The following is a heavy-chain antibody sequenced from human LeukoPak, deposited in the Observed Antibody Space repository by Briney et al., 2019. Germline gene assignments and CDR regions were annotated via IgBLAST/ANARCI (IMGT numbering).Heavy chain of an antibody. CDR2: ISYDGSNK. Sequence: GGSLRLSCAASGFTFSSYGMHWVRQAPGKGLEWVAVISYDGSNKYYADSVKGRFTISRDNSKNTLYLQMNSLRAEDTAVYYCAKDGTNTGTTEYWGQGTLVTVSS. CDR1: GFTFSSYG. J-gene: IGHJ4*02. CDR3: AKDGTNTGTTEY. V-gene: IGHV3-30*18. D-gene: IGHD1-7*01.